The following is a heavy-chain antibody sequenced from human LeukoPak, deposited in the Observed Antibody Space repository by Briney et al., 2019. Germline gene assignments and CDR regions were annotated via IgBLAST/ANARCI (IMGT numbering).Heavy chain of an antibody. CDR3: AKPRPSYSSSWYDH. CDR1: EFTFTSYT. J-gene: IGHJ5*02. D-gene: IGHD6-13*01. Sequence: LGGSLRLSCAASEFTFTSYTMSWVRQAPGKGLEWVSAISGSGGSTYYADSVKGRFTISRDNSKNTLYLQMNSLRAEDTAVYYCAKPRPSYSSSWYDHWGQGTLVTVSS. CDR2: ISGSGGST. V-gene: IGHV3-23*01.